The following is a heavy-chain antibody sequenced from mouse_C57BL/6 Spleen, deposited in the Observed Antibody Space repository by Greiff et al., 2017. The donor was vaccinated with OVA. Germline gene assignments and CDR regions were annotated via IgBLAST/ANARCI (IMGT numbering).Heavy chain of an antibody. J-gene: IGHJ2*01. CDR3: ARKGDDGGFDY. D-gene: IGHD2-12*01. V-gene: IGHV1-69*01. CDR1: GYTFTSYW. CDR2: IDPSDSYT. Sequence: QVQLQQPGAELVMPGASVKLSCKASGYTFTSYWMHWVKQRPGQGLEWIGEIDPSDSYTNYNQKFKGKSTLTVDKSSSTAYMQLSSLTSEDSAVYYCARKGDDGGFDYWGQGTTLTVSS.